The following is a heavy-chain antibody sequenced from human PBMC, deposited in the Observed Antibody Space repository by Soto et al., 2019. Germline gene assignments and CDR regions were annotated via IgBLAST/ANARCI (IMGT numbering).Heavy chain of an antibody. J-gene: IGHJ6*02. CDR3: ARYGYCSGVSAPASYYYGLGV. CDR2: ISAYNGNT. V-gene: IGHV1-18*04. CDR1: GYTYTSYG. Sequence: QVQLVQSGAEVKKPGASVKVSCKASGYTYTSYGISWVRQAPGQGLEWMGWISAYNGNTNYAQKRQGRVTMTTDTSTSTAYMELRSLQSDYTAVYYCARYGYCSGVSAPASYYYGLGVWGQGTTVTVAS. D-gene: IGHD2-15*01.